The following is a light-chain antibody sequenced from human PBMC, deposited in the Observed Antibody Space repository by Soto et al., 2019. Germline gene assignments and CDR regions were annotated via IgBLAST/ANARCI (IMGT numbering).Light chain of an antibody. J-gene: IGLJ1*01. Sequence: QSALTQPASVSGSPGQSITISCTGTSSDIGAYNHVSWYQEHPGKAPKLMIYEVTSRPSGVSNRFSGSKSGNTASLTISGLQTEDEADYYCSSHTSSSTDVFGTGTKLTVL. V-gene: IGLV2-14*01. CDR1: SSDIGAYNH. CDR3: SSHTSSSTDV. CDR2: EVT.